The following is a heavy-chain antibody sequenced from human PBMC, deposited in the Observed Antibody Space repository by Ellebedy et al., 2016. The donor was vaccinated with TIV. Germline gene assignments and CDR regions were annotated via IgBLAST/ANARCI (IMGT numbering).Heavy chain of an antibody. J-gene: IGHJ6*02. CDR1: GFTFSSYA. V-gene: IGHV3-30-3*02. D-gene: IGHD5-18*01. CDR2: ISYDGSNK. Sequence: PGGSLRLSCAASGFTFSSYAMYWVRQAPGKGLEWVAVISYDGSNKYYADSVKGRFTISRDNSRNTLFLQMNSLRAEDTAVYYCAKNVDTAMNDYYYGMDVWGQGTTVTVSS. CDR3: AKNVDTAMNDYYYGMDV.